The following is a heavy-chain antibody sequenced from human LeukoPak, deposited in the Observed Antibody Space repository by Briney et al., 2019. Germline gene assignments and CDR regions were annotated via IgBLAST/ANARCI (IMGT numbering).Heavy chain of an antibody. J-gene: IGHJ4*02. CDR3: ARGARAHVVPAAMPEYSGYDWDY. CDR1: GFTFSDYY. D-gene: IGHD2-2*01. CDR2: ISGSGGST. V-gene: IGHV3-23*01. Sequence: GGSLRLSCAASGFTFSDYYMSWIRQAPGKGLEWVSAISGSGGSTYYADSVKGRFTISRDNSKNTLYLQMNSLRAEDTAVYYCARGARAHVVPAAMPEYSGYDWDYWGQGTLVTVSS.